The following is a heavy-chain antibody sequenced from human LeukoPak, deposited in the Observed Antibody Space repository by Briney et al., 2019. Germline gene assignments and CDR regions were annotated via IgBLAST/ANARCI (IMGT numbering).Heavy chain of an antibody. CDR1: GGSISSSSYY. D-gene: IGHD6-13*01. J-gene: IGHJ4*02. Sequence: PSETLSLTCTVSGGSISSSSYYWGWIRQPPGKGLEWIGSIYYSGSTYYNPSLKSRVTISVDTSKNQFSLKLSSVTAADTAVYYCARSFGYGYSSRSGHFDYWGQGTLVTVSS. CDR3: ARSFGYGYSSRSGHFDY. CDR2: IYYSGST. V-gene: IGHV4-39*07.